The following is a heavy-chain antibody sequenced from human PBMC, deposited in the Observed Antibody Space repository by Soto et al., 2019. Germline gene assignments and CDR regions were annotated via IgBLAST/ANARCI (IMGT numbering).Heavy chain of an antibody. Sequence: QVQLVQSGAEVTKPGSSVTVSCKASGGTFGNSAISWVRQAPGQGLEWMGGIIPMFPTPDYAQKFQGRVTITADESTSTAYMELTSLRSEDTAVYYCARDKDRQQLGGNYYYGIDVWGQGTTVTVSS. D-gene: IGHD3-3*02. CDR2: IIPMFPTP. CDR3: ARDKDRQQLGGNYYYGIDV. V-gene: IGHV1-69*12. CDR1: GGTFGNSA. J-gene: IGHJ6*02.